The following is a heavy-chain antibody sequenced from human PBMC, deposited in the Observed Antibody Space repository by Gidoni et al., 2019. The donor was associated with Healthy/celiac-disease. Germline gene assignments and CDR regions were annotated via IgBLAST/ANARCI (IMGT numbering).Heavy chain of an antibody. D-gene: IGHD6-19*01. CDR3: ARDYRGIAVAGLNWYFDL. CDR1: GFTFRIYS. J-gene: IGHJ2*01. Sequence: EVQLVESGGGVVQPGGSLRLSGAASGFTFRIYSMNWVRQAPGKGLEWVSYISSSSSTIYYADSGKGQFTIARDNAKNSLYLKMNSLRAEDTAVYYCARDYRGIAVAGLNWYFDLWGRGTLVTVSS. V-gene: IGHV3-48*01. CDR2: ISSSSSTI.